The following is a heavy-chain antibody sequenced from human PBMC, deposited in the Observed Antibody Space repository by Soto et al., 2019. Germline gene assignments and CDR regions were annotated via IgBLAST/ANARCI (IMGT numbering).Heavy chain of an antibody. D-gene: IGHD3-10*01. V-gene: IGHV1-69*19. Sequence: QVQLVQSGAEMKKPGSSVKVSCQSSGGTFNTYAMNWVRQAPGQGPEWMGDISPMFGAANYAPKFQGRVTITADEYTATSYMQLSSLTSEDTALYFCAREVQVHTPAFVYWGQGTLVTVSS. CDR1: GGTFNTYA. CDR2: ISPMFGAA. CDR3: AREVQVHTPAFVY. J-gene: IGHJ4*02.